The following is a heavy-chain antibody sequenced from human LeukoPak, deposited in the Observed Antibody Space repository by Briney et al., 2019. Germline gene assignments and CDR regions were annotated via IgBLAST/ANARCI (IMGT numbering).Heavy chain of an antibody. J-gene: IGHJ3*02. V-gene: IGHV4-39*01. CDR2: IHYSGST. CDR1: GGSISSNNYY. CDR3: ARQGDDYGDLPGAFDI. D-gene: IGHD4-17*01. Sequence: PSETLSLTCTVSGGSISSNNYYWGWIRQPPGMGLEWIGSIHYSGSTYYKPSLKSRVTMSVDTSKNQFSLRLSSVTAADTAVYCCARQGDDYGDLPGAFDISGQGTMVTVSS.